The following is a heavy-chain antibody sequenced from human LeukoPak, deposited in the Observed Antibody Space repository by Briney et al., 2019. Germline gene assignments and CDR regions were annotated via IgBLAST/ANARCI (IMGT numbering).Heavy chain of an antibody. D-gene: IGHD6-13*01. CDR1: GGPISNGSYY. V-gene: IGHV4-61*02. J-gene: IGHJ5*02. Sequence: PSETLSLACTDSGGPISNGSYYWSWIRQPAGKGLEWIGRIYTSGSTNYNPSLKSRVTISVDTSKNQFSLKLSSVTAADTAVYYCARSAGYSSSWYDFAYGGWFDPWGQGTLVTVSS. CDR2: IYTSGST. CDR3: ARSAGYSSSWYDFAYGGWFDP.